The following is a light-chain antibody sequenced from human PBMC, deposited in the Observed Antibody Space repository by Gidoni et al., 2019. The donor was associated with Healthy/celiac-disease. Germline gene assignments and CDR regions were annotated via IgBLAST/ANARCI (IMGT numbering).Light chain of an antibody. J-gene: IGKJ2*03. V-gene: IGKV3-11*01. CDR2: SAS. Sequence: EIVLTQSPGTLSLSPGERATLSCRASHDIDIFLSWYQHKPGQPPRLLIHSASDRAAGTPARFRGSGSGTDFTLTISSLEPEDFAVYFCQQRRSWFSFXXXTKLEIK. CDR1: HDIDIF. CDR3: QQRRSWFS.